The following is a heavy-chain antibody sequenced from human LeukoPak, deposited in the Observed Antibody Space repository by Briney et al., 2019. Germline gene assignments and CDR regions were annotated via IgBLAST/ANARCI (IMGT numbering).Heavy chain of an antibody. CDR1: GGSISSSSYY. V-gene: IGHV4-39*07. CDR3: ARKWFGELLGWFDP. J-gene: IGHJ5*02. CDR2: IYYSGST. D-gene: IGHD3-10*01. Sequence: SETLSLTCTVSGGSISSSSYYWGWIRQPPGKGLEWIGSIYYSGSTYYNPSLKSRVTISVDTSKNQFSLKLSSVTAADTAVYYCARKWFGELLGWFDPWGQGTLVTVSS.